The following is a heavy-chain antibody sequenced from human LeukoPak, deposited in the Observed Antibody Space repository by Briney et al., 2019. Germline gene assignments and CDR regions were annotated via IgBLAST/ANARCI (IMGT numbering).Heavy chain of an antibody. CDR1: GGSISSYY. Sequence: SETLSLTCTVSGGSISSYYWSWIRQPPGKGLEWIGYIYYSGSTNYNPSLKSRVTISVDTSKNQFSLKLSSVTAADTAVYYCARNPRGRFPYEAGYYGMDVWGQGTTVTVSS. CDR3: ARNPRGRFPYEAGYYGMDV. J-gene: IGHJ6*02. V-gene: IGHV4-59*12. D-gene: IGHD3-10*01. CDR2: IYYSGST.